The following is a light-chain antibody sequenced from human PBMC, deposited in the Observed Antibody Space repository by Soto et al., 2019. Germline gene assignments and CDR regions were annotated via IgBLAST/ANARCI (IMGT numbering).Light chain of an antibody. CDR2: SNN. V-gene: IGLV1-44*01. CDR3: AAWDDSLTHVV. Sequence: QSVLTQPPSASGTPGQRVTISCSGSSSNIGSNTVNWYQQLPGTAPKLLIYSNNQRPSGVPDPFSGSKSGTSASLAISGLQSEDEADYYCAAWDDSLTHVVFGGGTKVTVL. CDR1: SSNIGSNT. J-gene: IGLJ2*01.